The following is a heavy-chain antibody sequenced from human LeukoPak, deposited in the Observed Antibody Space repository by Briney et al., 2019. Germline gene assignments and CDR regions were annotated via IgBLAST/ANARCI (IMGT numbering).Heavy chain of an antibody. Sequence: GGSLRLSCAASGFTFSSYWMSWVRQAPGKGLEWVANIKQDGSEKYYVDSVKGRFTISRDNAKNSLYLQMNSLRAEDTAVYYCARTGRSRARPTGLFDYWGQGTLVTVSS. CDR2: IKQDGSEK. CDR1: GFTFSSYW. CDR3: ARTGRSRARPTGLFDY. D-gene: IGHD6-6*01. J-gene: IGHJ4*02. V-gene: IGHV3-7*01.